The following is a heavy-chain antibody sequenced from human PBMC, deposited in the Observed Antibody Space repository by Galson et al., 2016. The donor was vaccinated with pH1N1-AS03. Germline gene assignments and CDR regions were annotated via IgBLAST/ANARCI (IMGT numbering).Heavy chain of an antibody. CDR1: AFPLRNYA. Sequence: SLRLSCAASAFPLRNYALRWVRQAPGKGLEWVSTLGRGGDTHYADSVKGRFTISRDKSKNTMYLQMNSLRAEDTAIYYCTQGEGGGPDDDWGQGTLVTVSS. V-gene: IGHV3-23*01. CDR3: TQGEGGGPDDD. J-gene: IGHJ4*02. D-gene: IGHD3-16*01. CDR2: LGRGGDT.